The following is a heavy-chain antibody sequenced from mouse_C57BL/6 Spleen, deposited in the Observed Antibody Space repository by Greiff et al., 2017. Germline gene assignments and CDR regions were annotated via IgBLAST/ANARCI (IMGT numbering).Heavy chain of an antibody. J-gene: IGHJ1*03. V-gene: IGHV5-17*01. Sequence: EVQVVESGGGLVKPGGSLKLSCAASGFTFSDYGMHWVRQAPEKGLEWVAYISSGSSTIYYADTVKGRFTISRDNAKNTLFLQMTSLRSEDTAMYYCARTSYGSSPYWYFDVWGTGTTVTVSS. CDR1: GFTFSDYG. CDR3: ARTSYGSSPYWYFDV. CDR2: ISSGSSTI. D-gene: IGHD1-1*01.